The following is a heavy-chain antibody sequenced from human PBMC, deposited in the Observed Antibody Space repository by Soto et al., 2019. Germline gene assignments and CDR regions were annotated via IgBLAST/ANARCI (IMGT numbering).Heavy chain of an antibody. CDR3: AKDLSMVRGVLYYFDY. V-gene: IGHV3-23*01. CDR1: EFAFSNYA. Sequence: PGGSLRLSCAASEFAFSNYAMSWDRQAPGKGLEWVSAISGGGDSTYYADSVKGRFTFSRDNYKSMLYLQMNSLRAEDTAIYYCAKDLSMVRGVLYYFDYWGQGTLVTVSS. J-gene: IGHJ4*02. D-gene: IGHD3-10*01. CDR2: ISGGGDST.